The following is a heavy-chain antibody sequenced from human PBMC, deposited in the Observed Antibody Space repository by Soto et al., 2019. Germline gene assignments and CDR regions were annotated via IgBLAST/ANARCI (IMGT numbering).Heavy chain of an antibody. CDR1: GFTFSSYA. V-gene: IGHV3-23*01. CDR3: AVVPAARNRFDP. J-gene: IGHJ5*02. D-gene: IGHD2-2*01. CDR2: ISGSGSST. Sequence: GGSLRLSCAASGFTFSSYAMSWVRQAPGKGLEWVSAISGSGSSTYYADSVKGRFTISRDNSKNTLYLQMNSLRAEDTAVYYCAVVPAARNRFDPWGQGTLVTVSS.